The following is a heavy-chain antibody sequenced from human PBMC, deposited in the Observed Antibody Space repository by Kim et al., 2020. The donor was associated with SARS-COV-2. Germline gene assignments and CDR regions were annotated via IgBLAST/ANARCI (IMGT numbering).Heavy chain of an antibody. V-gene: IGHV3-23*01. CDR2: ISGSGGST. Sequence: GGSLRLSCAASGFTFSSYAMSWVRQAPGKGLEWVSAISGSGGSTYYADSVKGRFTISRDNSKNTLYLQMNSLRAEDTAVYYCAKSPQVVTPMVGAYYFDYWGQGTLVTVPS. CDR1: GFTFSSYA. J-gene: IGHJ4*02. CDR3: AKSPQVVTPMVGAYYFDY. D-gene: IGHD2-21*02.